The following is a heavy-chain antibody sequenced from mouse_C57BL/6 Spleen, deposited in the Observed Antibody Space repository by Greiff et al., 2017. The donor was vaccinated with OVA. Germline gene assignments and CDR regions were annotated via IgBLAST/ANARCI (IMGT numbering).Heavy chain of an antibody. CDR3: ERSAYDGSSEDY. J-gene: IGHJ2*01. V-gene: IGHV1-80*01. D-gene: IGHD1-1*01. CDR2: IYPGDGDT. Sequence: VQLQESGAELVKPGASVKISCKASGYAFSSYWMNWVKQRPGKGLEWIGQIYPGDGDTNYNGKFKGKATLTADKSSSTAYMQLSSLTSEDSAVYFCERSAYDGSSEDYWGQGTTLTVSS. CDR1: GYAFSSYW.